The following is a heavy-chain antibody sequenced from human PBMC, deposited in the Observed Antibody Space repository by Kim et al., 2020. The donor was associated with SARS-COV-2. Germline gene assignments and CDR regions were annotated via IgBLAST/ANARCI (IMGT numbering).Heavy chain of an antibody. CDR2: IQTKTDGGTT. J-gene: IGHJ5*02. D-gene: IGHD1-1*01. Sequence: GGSLRLSCAASGFSFSDAWMSWVRQAPGKGLEWVGRIQTKTDGGTTDYAAPVKGRFTISRDDSINTLYLEMNSLKDEATALYFCTADLRQQGTAVPWGQGTLVTVS. V-gene: IGHV3-15*01. CDR3: TADLRQQGTAVP. CDR1: GFSFSDAW.